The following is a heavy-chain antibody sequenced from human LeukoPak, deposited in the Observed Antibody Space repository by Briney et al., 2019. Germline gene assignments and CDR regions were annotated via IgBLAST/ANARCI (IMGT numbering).Heavy chain of an antibody. V-gene: IGHV3-64*04. J-gene: IGHJ4*02. D-gene: IGHD1-14*01. CDR3: ARVSRMLGTTTLDN. CDR1: GFTFSSYA. Sequence: GGSLRLSCSASGFTFSSYAMHWVRQAPGKGLEYVSAISSNGGSTYYADSVKGRFTISRDNSKNTLYLQMNSLRVEDTAVYYCARVSRMLGTTTLDNWGQGTLVTVSS. CDR2: ISSNGGST.